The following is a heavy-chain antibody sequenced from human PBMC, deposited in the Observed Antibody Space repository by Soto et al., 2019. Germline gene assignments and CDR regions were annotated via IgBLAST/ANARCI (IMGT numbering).Heavy chain of an antibody. V-gene: IGHV3-7*03. J-gene: IGHJ2*01. CDR3: ARFATSPFDYWYFDL. D-gene: IGHD2-2*01. CDR2: IKQDGTEK. CDR1: GFTFGSYW. Sequence: GGSLRLSCAASGFTFGSYWMSWVRQAPGKGLEWVANIKQDGTEKYYVDSVKGRFTISGDNAKNSLYLQMNSLRAEDTAVYYCARFATSPFDYWYFDLWGRGALVTVSS.